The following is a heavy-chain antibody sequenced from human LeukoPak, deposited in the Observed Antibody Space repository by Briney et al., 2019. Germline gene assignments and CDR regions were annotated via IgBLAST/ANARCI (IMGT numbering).Heavy chain of an antibody. Sequence: EASVKVSCKASGYTFTGYYMHWVRQAPGQGLEWMGWINPNSGGTNYAQKFQGWVTMTRDTSISTAYMELSRLRSDDTAVYYCARGTTIWSGYLPFYYYYYGMDVWGQGTTVTVSS. CDR2: INPNSGGT. J-gene: IGHJ6*02. CDR1: GYTFTGYY. D-gene: IGHD3-3*01. V-gene: IGHV1-2*04. CDR3: ARGTTIWSGYLPFYYYYYGMDV.